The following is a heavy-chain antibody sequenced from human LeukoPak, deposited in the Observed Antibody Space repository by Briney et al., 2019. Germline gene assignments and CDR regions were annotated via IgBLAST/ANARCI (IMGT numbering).Heavy chain of an antibody. V-gene: IGHV4-34*01. CDR3: ARWGTDLWVPGVSYYYMDV. D-gene: IGHD3-16*01. CDR2: INHSGSA. CDR1: GDSISSYY. Sequence: PSETLSLTCTVSGDSISSYYWSWIRQPPGKGLEWIGEINHSGSANYNPSLKSRVTISVDTSKNQFSLKLRSVTAADTAVYYCARWGTDLWVPGVSYYYMDVWGKGTTVTVSS. J-gene: IGHJ6*03.